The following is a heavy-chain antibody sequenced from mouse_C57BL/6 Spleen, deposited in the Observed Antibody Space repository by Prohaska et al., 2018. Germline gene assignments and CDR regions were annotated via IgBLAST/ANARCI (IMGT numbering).Heavy chain of an antibody. J-gene: IGHJ2*01. V-gene: IGHV1-15*01. D-gene: IGHD1-1*01. CDR2: IDPETGCT. CDR3: TPYTTLVPL. Sequence: LEWIGAIDPETGCTAYNQTFKGKAILTADKSSSTAYMELRSLTSEDSAVYYCTPYTTLVPLWGQGTTLTVSS.